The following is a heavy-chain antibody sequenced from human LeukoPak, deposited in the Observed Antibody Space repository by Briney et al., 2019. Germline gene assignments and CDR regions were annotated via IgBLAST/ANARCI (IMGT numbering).Heavy chain of an antibody. V-gene: IGHV4-34*01. J-gene: IGHJ5*02. Sequence: PSETLSLTCAVYGGSFSGYYWSWIRQPPGKGLEWIGEINHSGSANYNPSLKSRVTISLDTSKNQFSLKLSSVTAADTAVYYCARHEVHYDILTGYYSNWFDPWGQGTPVTVSS. D-gene: IGHD3-9*01. CDR2: INHSGSA. CDR3: ARHEVHYDILTGYYSNWFDP. CDR1: GGSFSGYY.